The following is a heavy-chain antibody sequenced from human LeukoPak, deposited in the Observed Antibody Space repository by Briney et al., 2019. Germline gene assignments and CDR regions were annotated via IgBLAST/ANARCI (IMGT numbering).Heavy chain of an antibody. V-gene: IGHV4-59*08. D-gene: IGHD3-10*01. CDR2: IYYSRNN. CDR3: GRQLGFEESSYYFYFYMDV. Sequence: PSETLSLTCTVSSCSISSYYWIWLRQPPGKGLEWIGYIYYSRNNNYNPPLKSPVTISPATSKNHMSLKLIYLDAAGLACFYRGRQLGFEESSYYFYFYMDVGGKGTTVTVSS. J-gene: IGHJ6*03. CDR1: SCSISSYY.